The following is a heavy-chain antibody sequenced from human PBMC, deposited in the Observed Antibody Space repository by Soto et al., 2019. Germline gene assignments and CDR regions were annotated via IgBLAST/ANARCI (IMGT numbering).Heavy chain of an antibody. Sequence: QLQLQESGPGLVKPSETLSLTCTVSGGSISSSSYNWGWIRQPPGKGLEWIGSIYYSGSTYYNPSLKSRVTISVDTSKNQFSLKLSSVTAADTAVYYCAACNRGKGDAFDIWGQGTMVTVSS. CDR2: IYYSGST. J-gene: IGHJ3*02. CDR3: AACNRGKGDAFDI. V-gene: IGHV4-39*01. D-gene: IGHD3-16*01. CDR1: GGSISSSSYN.